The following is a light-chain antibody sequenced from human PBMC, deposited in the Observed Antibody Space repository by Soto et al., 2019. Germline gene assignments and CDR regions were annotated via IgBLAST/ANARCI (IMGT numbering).Light chain of an antibody. J-gene: IGKJ5*01. CDR2: DAS. CDR3: QQRNNWPAIS. Sequence: ETILTQTPATLSLTQRQRITLFCRASQNVNNYLAWYQQKPGQAPRLLIYDASNRATGIPARFSGSGSGTDFTLNISSLEPEDFAVYYCQQRNNWPAISFGQGTRLEIK. CDR1: QNVNNY. V-gene: IGKV3-11*01.